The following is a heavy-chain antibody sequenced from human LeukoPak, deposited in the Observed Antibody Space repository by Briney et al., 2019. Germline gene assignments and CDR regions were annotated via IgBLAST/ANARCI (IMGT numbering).Heavy chain of an antibody. CDR3: AKDSLLGGFGY. Sequence: GGSLRLSCAASGFTFSSYGMHWVRQAPGKGLEWVAVISYDGSNKYYADSVKGRFTISRDNSKNTLYLQMNSLRAEDTAVYYCAKDSLLGGFGYWGQGTLVTVSS. CDR2: ISYDGSNK. V-gene: IGHV3-30*18. CDR1: GFTFSSYG. D-gene: IGHD1-26*01. J-gene: IGHJ4*02.